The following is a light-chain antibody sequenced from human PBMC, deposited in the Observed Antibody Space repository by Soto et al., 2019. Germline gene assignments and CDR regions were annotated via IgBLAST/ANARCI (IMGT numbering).Light chain of an antibody. Sequence: ALTQPASVSGSPGQSITIPCTGSSSDIGLYTFVSWYQQHPGKAPKLLIYDVSYRPSGISDRFSGSKSGNTASLTISGLQPEDEADYYCSSYGATSTLFGGGTKLTVL. CDR3: SSYGATSTL. CDR1: SSDIGLYTF. V-gene: IGLV2-14*03. J-gene: IGLJ2*01. CDR2: DVS.